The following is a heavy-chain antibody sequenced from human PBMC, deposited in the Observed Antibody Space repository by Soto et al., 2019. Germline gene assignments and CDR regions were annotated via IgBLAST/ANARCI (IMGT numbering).Heavy chain of an antibody. Sequence: QITLKESGPTLVKPTQTLTLTCTFSGFSLSTSGVGVGWIRQPPGKALEWLALIYWDDDKRYSPSLKSRLTITKDTSKNQVVLTRTNMDPVDTATYYCAHRGEWELAFDYWGQGTLVTVSS. J-gene: IGHJ4*02. V-gene: IGHV2-5*02. CDR1: GFSLSTSGVG. CDR3: AHRGEWELAFDY. CDR2: IYWDDDK. D-gene: IGHD1-26*01.